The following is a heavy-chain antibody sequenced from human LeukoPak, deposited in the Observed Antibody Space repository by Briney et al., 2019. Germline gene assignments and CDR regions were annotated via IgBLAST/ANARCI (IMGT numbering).Heavy chain of an antibody. J-gene: IGHJ4*02. V-gene: IGHV3-15*01. CDR1: GFTFSNAW. CDR3: TTQDSSGYYFDFDY. CDR2: IKSKTDGGTT. D-gene: IGHD3-22*01. Sequence: GGSLRLSCAASGFTFSNAWMSWVRQAPGKGLEWVDRIKSKTDGGTTDYAAPVKGRFTISRDDSKNTLYLQMNSLKTEDTAVYYCTTQDSSGYYFDFDYWGQGTLVTVSS.